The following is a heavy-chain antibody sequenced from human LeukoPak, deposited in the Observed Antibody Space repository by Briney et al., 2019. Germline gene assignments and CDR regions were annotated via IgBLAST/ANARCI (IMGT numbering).Heavy chain of an antibody. Sequence: SETLSLTCTVSGGSISSYYWSWIRQPPGKGLEWSGYIYYSGGTNYNPSLKSRVAISVDTAKNQFSLQLSSVTAADTAVYYCARDRGYYDSSGYYNGGDFDIWGQGTMVTVSS. CDR1: GGSISSYY. CDR3: ARDRGYYDSSGYYNGGDFDI. J-gene: IGHJ3*02. CDR2: IYYSGGT. V-gene: IGHV4-59*01. D-gene: IGHD3-22*01.